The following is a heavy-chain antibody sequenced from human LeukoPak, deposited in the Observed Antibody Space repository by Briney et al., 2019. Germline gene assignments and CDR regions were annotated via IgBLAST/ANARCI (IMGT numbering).Heavy chain of an antibody. CDR2: IIPIFGTA. CDR3: ARWGARGYSYGYPFDY. CDR1: GGTFSSYA. V-gene: IGHV1-69*13. J-gene: IGHJ4*02. D-gene: IGHD5-18*01. Sequence: ASVKVSCKASGGTFSSYAISWVRQAPGQGLEWMGGIIPIFGTANYAQKFQGRVTITADESTSTAYMELSSLRSEGTAVYYCARWGARGYSYGYPFDYWGQGTLVTVSS.